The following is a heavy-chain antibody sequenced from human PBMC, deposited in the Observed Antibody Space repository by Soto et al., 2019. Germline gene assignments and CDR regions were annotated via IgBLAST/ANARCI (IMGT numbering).Heavy chain of an antibody. CDR1: GDTFTSYA. V-gene: IGHV1-3*01. Sequence: ASMKVSCKASGDTFTSYAMHWVRQAPGQRLEWMGWINAGNGNTKYSQKFQGRVTITRDTSASTAYMELSSLRSEDTAVYYCAVYCSGGSCYSAEYFQYWGQGTLVTVSS. D-gene: IGHD2-15*01. J-gene: IGHJ1*01. CDR2: INAGNGNT. CDR3: AVYCSGGSCYSAEYFQY.